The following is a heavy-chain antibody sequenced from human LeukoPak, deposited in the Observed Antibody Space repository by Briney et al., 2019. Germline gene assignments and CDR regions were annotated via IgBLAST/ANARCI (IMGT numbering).Heavy chain of an antibody. Sequence: SETLSLTCTVSGGSISSYYWSWIRQPPGKGLEWIGEINHSGSTNYNPSLKSRVTISVDTSKNQFSLKLSSVTAADTAVYYCARGRIPVYGSGSYFDYWGQGTLVTVSS. CDR1: GGSISSYY. J-gene: IGHJ4*02. CDR2: INHSGST. V-gene: IGHV4-34*01. D-gene: IGHD3-10*01. CDR3: ARGRIPVYGSGSYFDY.